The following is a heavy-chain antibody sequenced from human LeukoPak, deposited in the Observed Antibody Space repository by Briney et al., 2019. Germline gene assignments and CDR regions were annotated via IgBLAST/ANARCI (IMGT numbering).Heavy chain of an antibody. D-gene: IGHD6-13*01. CDR1: GFTFSSYG. V-gene: IGHV3-30*02. CDR2: IRYDGSNK. J-gene: IGHJ4*02. Sequence: GGSLRLSCAASGFTFSSYGMHWVRQAPGKGLEWVAFIRYDGSNKYYADSVKGRFTISRDNSKNTLYLQMNSLRAEDTAVYYCAKDPAWQQLTSFDYWGQGPLATVSS. CDR3: AKDPAWQQLTSFDY.